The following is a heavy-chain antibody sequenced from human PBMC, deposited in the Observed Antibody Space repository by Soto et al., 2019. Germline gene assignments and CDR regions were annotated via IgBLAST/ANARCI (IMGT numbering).Heavy chain of an antibody. Sequence: GPSVKVSCKASGYTFTSYYINWVRQATEHGLEWLGWMKPNSGNTGYAQKFKGRVTMTRNTSISTAYMELSSLRSEDTAVYYCARDPYFYDSSGSYWGQKTLFTVSS. D-gene: IGHD3-22*01. CDR1: GYTFTSYY. J-gene: IGHJ4*02. CDR2: MKPNSGNT. CDR3: ARDPYFYDSSGSY. V-gene: IGHV1-8*01.